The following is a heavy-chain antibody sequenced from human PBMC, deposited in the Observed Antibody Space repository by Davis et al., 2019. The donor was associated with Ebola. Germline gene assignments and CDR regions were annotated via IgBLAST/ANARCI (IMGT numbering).Heavy chain of an antibody. V-gene: IGHV1-2*06. CDR3: ARDLRRGDYGDYGNFDY. D-gene: IGHD4-17*01. CDR2: INPNSGGT. CDR1: GYTFTGYY. J-gene: IGHJ4*02. Sequence: ASVKVSCKASGYTFTGYYMHWVRQAPGQGLEWMGRINPNSGGTNYAQKFQGRVTMTRDTSISTAYMELSRLRSDDTAVYYCARDLRRGDYGDYGNFDYWGQGTLVTVSS.